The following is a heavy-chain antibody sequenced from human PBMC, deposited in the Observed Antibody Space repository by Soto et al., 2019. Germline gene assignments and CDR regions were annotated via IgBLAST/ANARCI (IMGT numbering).Heavy chain of an antibody. V-gene: IGHV6-1*01. J-gene: IGHJ3*02. CDR2: TYYRSKWYN. D-gene: IGHD2-2*01. Sequence: SQTLSLTCAISGDSVSSNSAAWNWIRQSPSRGLEWLGRTYYRSKWYNDYAVSVKSRITINPDTSKNQFSLQLNSVTPEDTAVYYCARLLFPLRGNCSSTSCYAFDIWGQGTMVTVSS. CDR3: ARLLFPLRGNCSSTSCYAFDI. CDR1: GDSVSSNSAA.